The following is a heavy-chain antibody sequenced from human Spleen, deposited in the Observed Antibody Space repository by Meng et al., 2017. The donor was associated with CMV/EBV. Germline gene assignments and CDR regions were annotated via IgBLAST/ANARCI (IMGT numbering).Heavy chain of an antibody. CDR1: GYSFITYD. J-gene: IGHJ2*01. Sequence: KASGYSFITYDINWVRQATGQGLEWMGWMNPNSGNTAYAKNFQGRVTMTRNTSITTAYMELTNLRVDDTAVHYCAGGDGPRPEFFDFWGRGTLVTVSS. CDR2: MNPNSGNT. V-gene: IGHV1-8*01. CDR3: AGGDGPRPEFFDF. D-gene: IGHD3-10*01.